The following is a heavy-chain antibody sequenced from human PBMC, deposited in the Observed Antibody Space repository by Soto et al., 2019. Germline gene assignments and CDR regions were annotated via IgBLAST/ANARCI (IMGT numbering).Heavy chain of an antibody. D-gene: IGHD2-15*01. J-gene: IGHJ3*02. CDR3: AKIVGGGSHHDTFDI. Sequence: EVQLLESGGGLVEPGGSLRLSCAASGFTFRSYAMTWVRQAPGKGLEWVSYTGGGGVSTYYADSVKGRFTSSRDDSKNTLYLHMHNLRDEDAALYYCAKIVGGGSHHDTFDIWGQGTMVTVSS. V-gene: IGHV3-23*01. CDR1: GFTFRSYA. CDR2: TGGGGVST.